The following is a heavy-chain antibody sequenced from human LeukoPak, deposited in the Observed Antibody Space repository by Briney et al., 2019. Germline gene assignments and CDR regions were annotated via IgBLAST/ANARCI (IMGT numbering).Heavy chain of an antibody. CDR1: GGTFSSYA. Sequence: ASVKVSCKASGGTFSSYAISWVRQAPGQGLEWMGGIIPIFGTANYAQKFQGRVTITADKSTSTAYMELSSLRSEDTAVYYCARSPGYSGYDHNWFDTWGQGTLVTVSS. J-gene: IGHJ5*02. D-gene: IGHD5-12*01. CDR3: ARSPGYSGYDHNWFDT. CDR2: IIPIFGTA. V-gene: IGHV1-69*06.